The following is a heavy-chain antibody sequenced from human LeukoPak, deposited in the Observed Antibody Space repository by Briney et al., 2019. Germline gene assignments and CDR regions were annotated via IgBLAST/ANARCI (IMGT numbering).Heavy chain of an antibody. V-gene: IGHV1-2*02. CDR2: INPNSGGT. Sequence: GASVKVSCKASGYTFTGYYMHWVRQAPGQGLEWMGWINPNSGGTNYAQKFQGRVTMTRDTSISTAYMELSRLRSDDTAVYYCARAGYREYSTPEYWGQGTLVTVSS. D-gene: IGHD6-6*01. CDR1: GYTFTGYY. CDR3: ARAGYREYSTPEY. J-gene: IGHJ4*02.